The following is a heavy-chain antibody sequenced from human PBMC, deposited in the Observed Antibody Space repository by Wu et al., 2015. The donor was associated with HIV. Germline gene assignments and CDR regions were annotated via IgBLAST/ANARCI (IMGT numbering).Heavy chain of an antibody. Sequence: QVQLVQSGAEVKKPGASVKVSCKASGYTFTSYGISWVRQAPGQGLEWMGWISAYNGNTNYAQKLQGRVTMTTDTSTSTAYMELRSLRSDDTAVYYCARDPGIAVADTELPYYYYYGMDVWGQGTTVTVSS. J-gene: IGHJ6*02. CDR1: GYTFTSYG. CDR2: ISAYNGNT. V-gene: IGHV1-18*01. CDR3: ARDPGIAVADTELPYYYYYGMDV. D-gene: IGHD6-19*01.